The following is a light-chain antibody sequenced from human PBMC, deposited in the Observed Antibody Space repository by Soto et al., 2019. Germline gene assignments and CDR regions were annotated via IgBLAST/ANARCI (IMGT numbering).Light chain of an antibody. Sequence: QSVLTQPASVSGSPGQSITISCTGTSSDVGGYNYVSWYQQYPGKVPKLMIYDVSNRPSGISNRFSGSKSGNTASLTISGLQAEDKADYYSSSYTSSSTPVFGTGTKVTVL. CDR2: DVS. V-gene: IGLV2-14*01. CDR3: SSYTSSSTPV. J-gene: IGLJ1*01. CDR1: SSDVGGYNY.